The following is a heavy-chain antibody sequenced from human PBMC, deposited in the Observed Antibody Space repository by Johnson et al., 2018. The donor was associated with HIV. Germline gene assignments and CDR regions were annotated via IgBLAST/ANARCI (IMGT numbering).Heavy chain of an antibody. CDR3: AREGGSSGPDAFDI. D-gene: IGHD3-16*01. V-gene: IGHV3-66*01. Sequence: VQLVESGGGLVQPGGSLRLSCAASGFTFSNAWMSWVRQAPGKGLEWVSVIYSGGSTYYADSVKGRFTISRDNSKNTLYLQMNSLRAEDTAVYYCAREGGSSGPDAFDIWGQGTMVTVSS. CDR1: GFTFSNAW. J-gene: IGHJ3*02. CDR2: IYSGGST.